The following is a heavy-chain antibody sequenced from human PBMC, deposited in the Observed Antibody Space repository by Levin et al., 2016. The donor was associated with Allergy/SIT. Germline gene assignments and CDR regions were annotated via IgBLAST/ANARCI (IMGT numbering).Heavy chain of an antibody. CDR1: GGSLIGYY. CDR3: VRNMESKNLRAFDV. V-gene: IGHV4-34*01. Sequence: SETLSLTCAVHGGSLIGYYWSWIRQSPGKGLEWVGEIKYSGRTNYNPSLRSRVIMSVDASKTQFFLNMRSVAAADTAVYFCVRNMESKNLRAFDVWGQGTIVTVSS. CDR2: IKYSGRT. J-gene: IGHJ3*01. D-gene: IGHD1-1*01.